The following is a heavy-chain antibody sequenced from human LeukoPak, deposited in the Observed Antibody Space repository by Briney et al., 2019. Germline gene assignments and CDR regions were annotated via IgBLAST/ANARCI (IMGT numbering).Heavy chain of an antibody. CDR1: GFTFSSPA. CDR2: NSGRGGRT. V-gene: IGHV3-23*01. J-gene: IGHJ3*02. D-gene: IGHD1-26*01. Sequence: GGALRLSCAAPGFTFSSPAISWGRQAPGKGPELVSANSGRGGRTYYADSVKGRFTISRDNSKSKLYLQMTSLRAEDTAVYDCARVWELLPIDAFDIWGQGTMVTVSS. CDR3: ARVWELLPIDAFDI.